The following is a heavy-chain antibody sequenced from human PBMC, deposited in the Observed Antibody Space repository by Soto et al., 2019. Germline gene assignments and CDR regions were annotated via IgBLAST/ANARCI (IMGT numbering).Heavy chain of an antibody. CDR1: GESISSGGYY. D-gene: IGHD6-6*01. Sequence: QVQLQESGPGLVKASQTLSLICSVSGESISSGGYYWSWIRHHPGKGLEWIGYIYDSESAYYNPSMLRRVIMSTDTSNTNFARKLSSVTAADTAVYYCARASTSSSAADYWGPGTLITVSS. V-gene: IGHV4-31*03. CDR2: IYDSESA. J-gene: IGHJ4*02. CDR3: ARASTSSSAADY.